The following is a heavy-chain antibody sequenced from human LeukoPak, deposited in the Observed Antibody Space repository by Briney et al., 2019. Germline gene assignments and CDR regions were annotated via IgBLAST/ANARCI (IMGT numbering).Heavy chain of an antibody. CDR2: ISYIGST. V-gene: IGHV4-39*01. Sequence: PSETLSLTCTVSGVSITSISFYWGWIRQPPGKGLEWIASISYIGSTFYNPSLNGRVTISVDTSKYQFSLKLSSVTAADTAVYYCVRVYVGPSGDPRLDYWGQGTLATVSS. CDR3: VRVYVGPSGDPRLDY. D-gene: IGHD3-16*01. CDR1: GVSITSISFY. J-gene: IGHJ4*02.